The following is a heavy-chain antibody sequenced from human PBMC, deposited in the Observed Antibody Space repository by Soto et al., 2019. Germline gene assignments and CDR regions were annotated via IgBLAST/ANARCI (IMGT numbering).Heavy chain of an antibody. D-gene: IGHD2-15*01. J-gene: IGHJ6*02. CDR1: GGTFDNSA. CDR2: STPIFPTP. V-gene: IGHV1-69*12. CDR3: ARDKGLLQLGGNYYYAMDV. Sequence: QVQLVQSGAEVKKPGSSVTVSCKASGGTFDNSAISWVRQAPGQGLEWMGGSTPIFPTPDYSQKFQGRVSITADESTSTAYVELTSLRSEDTAVYYCARDKGLLQLGGNYYYAMDVWGQGATVTVSS.